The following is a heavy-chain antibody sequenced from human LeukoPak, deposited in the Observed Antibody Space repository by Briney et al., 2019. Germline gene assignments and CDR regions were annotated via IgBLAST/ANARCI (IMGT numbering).Heavy chain of an antibody. D-gene: IGHD3-22*01. CDR1: GCTFSSFA. V-gene: IGHV1-69*13. CDR2: IIPIFRTA. CDR3: ARALRYYSDSSGYAFDY. Sequence: GASVTVSCKASGCTFSSFAINWVRQAPGQGLEWMGGIIPIFRTANYAQKFQGRVTITADESTSTAYMELSSLRSEDTAVYYCARALRYYSDSSGYAFDYWGWGTVVIVTA. J-gene: IGHJ4*02.